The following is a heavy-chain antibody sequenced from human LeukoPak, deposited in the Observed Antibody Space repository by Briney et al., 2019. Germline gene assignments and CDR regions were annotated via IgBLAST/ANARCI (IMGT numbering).Heavy chain of an antibody. V-gene: IGHV1-18*04. CDR3: ARANRMITFGGVIAELDY. Sequence: GASVKVSCKASGYTFTSYGISWVRQAPGQGLEWMGWISAYNGNTNYAQKLQGRVTMTTDTSTSTAYMELRSLRSDDTAVYYCARANRMITFGGVIAELDYWGQGTLVTVSS. CDR1: GYTFTSYG. CDR2: ISAYNGNT. J-gene: IGHJ4*02. D-gene: IGHD3-16*02.